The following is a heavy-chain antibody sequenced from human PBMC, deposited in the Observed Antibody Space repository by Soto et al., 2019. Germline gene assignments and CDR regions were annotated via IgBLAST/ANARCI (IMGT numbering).Heavy chain of an antibody. CDR3: ATAHGFGELLKGYDAFDI. V-gene: IGHV1-24*01. D-gene: IGHD3-10*01. Sequence: ASVKVSCKVSGYTLTELSMHWVRQAPGKGLEWMGGFDPEDGETIYAQKFQGRVTMTGDTSTDTAYMELSSLRSEDTAVYYCATAHGFGELLKGYDAFDIWGQGTMVTVSS. CDR1: GYTLTELS. J-gene: IGHJ3*02. CDR2: FDPEDGET.